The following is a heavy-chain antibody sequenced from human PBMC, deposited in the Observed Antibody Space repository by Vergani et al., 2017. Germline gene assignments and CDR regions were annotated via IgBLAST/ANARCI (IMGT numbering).Heavy chain of an antibody. CDR3: ARRSIAVAGSRFDY. Sequence: QVQLQQWGAGLLKPSETLSLTCAVYGGSFSGYYWSWIRQPPGKGLEWIGEINHSGSTNYNPSLKSRVTISVDTSKNQFSLKLSSVTAADTAVYYWARRSIAVAGSRFDYWGQGTLVTVSS. D-gene: IGHD6-19*01. J-gene: IGHJ4*02. CDR2: INHSGST. CDR1: GGSFSGYY. V-gene: IGHV4-34*01.